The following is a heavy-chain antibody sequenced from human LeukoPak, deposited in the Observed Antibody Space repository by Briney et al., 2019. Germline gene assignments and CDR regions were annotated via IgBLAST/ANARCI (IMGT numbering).Heavy chain of an antibody. CDR1: GRSISSYY. Sequence: SDTLSLTCTVSGRSISSYYWSWIRQPPGRGLEWIGYIYTSGSTNYNPSLKSRVTISVDTSKNQFSLKLSSVTAADTAVYYCARTNYDTASDYYYYYYMDVWGKGTTVTVSS. CDR3: ARTNYDTASDYYYYYYMDV. CDR2: IYTSGST. V-gene: IGHV4-4*09. D-gene: IGHD3-22*01. J-gene: IGHJ6*03.